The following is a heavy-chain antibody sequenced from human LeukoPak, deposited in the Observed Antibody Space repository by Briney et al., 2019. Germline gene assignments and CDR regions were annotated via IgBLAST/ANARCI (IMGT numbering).Heavy chain of an antibody. CDR2: IYNSGST. CDR1: GGSISSYY. Sequence: KPSETLSLTCTVSGGSISSYYWSWLRQPAGKGLEWIGRIYNSGSTNYNPSLESRVTMSVDTSKNQFSLKLSSVTAADTAVYYCAREGDIVLMVYATTDAFDIWGQGTMVTVSS. V-gene: IGHV4-4*07. J-gene: IGHJ3*02. D-gene: IGHD2-8*01. CDR3: AREGDIVLMVYATTDAFDI.